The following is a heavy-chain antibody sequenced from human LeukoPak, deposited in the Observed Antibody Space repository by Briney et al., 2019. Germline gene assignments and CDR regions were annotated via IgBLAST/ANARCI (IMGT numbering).Heavy chain of an antibody. Sequence: KTSETLSLTCTVSGGSISSYYWSWIRQPPGKGLEWIGYIYYSGSTNYNPSLKSRVTISVDTSKNQFSLKLSSVTAADTAVYYCARVLGGPYWFDPWGQGTLVTVSS. CDR3: ARVLGGPYWFDP. V-gene: IGHV4-59*08. CDR2: IYYSGST. CDR1: GGSISSYY. J-gene: IGHJ5*02. D-gene: IGHD2-15*01.